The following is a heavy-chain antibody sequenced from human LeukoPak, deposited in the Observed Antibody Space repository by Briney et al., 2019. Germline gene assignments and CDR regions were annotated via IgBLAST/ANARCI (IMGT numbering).Heavy chain of an antibody. CDR3: AREGITYYDFWSGYYNQYYFDY. V-gene: IGHV1-2*06. CDR1: GYTFTGYY. CDR2: INPNSGGT. D-gene: IGHD3-3*01. Sequence: ASVKVSCKASGYTFTGYYMHWVRQAPGQGLEWMGRINPNSGGTNYAQKFQGRVTMTRDTSISTAYMELSRLRSDDTAVYYCAREGITYYDFWSGYYNQYYFDYWGQGTLVTVSS. J-gene: IGHJ4*02.